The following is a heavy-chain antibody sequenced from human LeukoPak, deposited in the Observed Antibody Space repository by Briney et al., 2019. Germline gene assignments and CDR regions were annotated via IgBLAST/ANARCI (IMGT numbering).Heavy chain of an antibody. CDR2: IYYSGST. V-gene: IGHV4-59*01. CDR3: AREPRYTPYYFDY. Sequence: PSETLSLTCTVSGGSISSYYWSWIRQPPGKGLEWIGYIYYSGSTNYNPSLKSRVTISVDTSKNQFSLKLSSVTAADTAVYYCAREPRYTPYYFDYGGQGTLVTVSS. J-gene: IGHJ4*02. CDR1: GGSISSYY. D-gene: IGHD2-2*02.